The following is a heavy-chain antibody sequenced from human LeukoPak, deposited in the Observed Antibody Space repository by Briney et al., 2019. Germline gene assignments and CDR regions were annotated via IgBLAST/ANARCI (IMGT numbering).Heavy chain of an antibody. V-gene: IGHV3-23*01. CDR2: ISGSGAST. Sequence: PGGSLRLSCLTSGFTLSTNAMSWVRQAPGKGLEWISGISGSGASTYYADSVKGRFTISRDDSRNTLYLQMNSLRAEDTAIYYCAKDWRSVNYGCFDYWGQGTLVTVSS. J-gene: IGHJ4*02. CDR1: GFTLSTNA. D-gene: IGHD1-7*01. CDR3: AKDWRSVNYGCFDY.